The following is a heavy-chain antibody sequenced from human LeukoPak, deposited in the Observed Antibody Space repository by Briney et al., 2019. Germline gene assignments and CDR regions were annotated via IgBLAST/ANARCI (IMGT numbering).Heavy chain of an antibody. CDR2: IIPIFGTA. Sequence: ASVKVSCKASGGTFSSYAISWVRQAPGQGLEWMGGIIPIFGTANYAQKFQGRVTITTDESTSTAYMELSSLRSEDTAVYYCASRWYGSGSYYNVGYFDYWGQGTLVTVSS. J-gene: IGHJ4*02. CDR3: ASRWYGSGSYYNVGYFDY. CDR1: GGTFSSYA. V-gene: IGHV1-69*05. D-gene: IGHD3-10*01.